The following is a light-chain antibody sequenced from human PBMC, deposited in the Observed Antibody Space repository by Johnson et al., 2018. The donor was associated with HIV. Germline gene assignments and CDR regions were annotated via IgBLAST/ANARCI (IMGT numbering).Light chain of an antibody. CDR3: GTWDSSLSAYV. V-gene: IGLV1-51*02. Sequence: SVLTQPPSVSAAPGQMVSISCSGSSSNIGKNYVSWYQQFPGTAPKLLIHENKKRPSGIPDRFSGSKSGTSATLGITGLQTGDEADYYCGTWDSSLSAYVFGTGTKVTVL. CDR2: ENK. CDR1: SSNIGKNY. J-gene: IGLJ1*01.